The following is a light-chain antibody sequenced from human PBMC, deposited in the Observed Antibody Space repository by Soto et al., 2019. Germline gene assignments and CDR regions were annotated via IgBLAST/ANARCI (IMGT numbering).Light chain of an antibody. J-gene: IGKJ1*01. Sequence: DIQMTQSPSSLSASVGDRVTITCRASQGISTYLNWYQQKPGKAPKLLIYAASSLQSGVPSGFSGSGSETDFTLTISSLHPEDFATYSCQQSYRTTWTFGQWTKVDIK. V-gene: IGKV1-39*01. CDR3: QQSYRTTWT. CDR1: QGISTY. CDR2: AAS.